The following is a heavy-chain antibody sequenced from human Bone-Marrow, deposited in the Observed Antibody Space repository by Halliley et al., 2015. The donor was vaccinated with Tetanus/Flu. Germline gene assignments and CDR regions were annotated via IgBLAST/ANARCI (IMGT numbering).Heavy chain of an antibody. CDR3: ARVDTVTSFDS. CDR2: IYYSGNT. J-gene: IGHJ4*02. Sequence: GLEWIGYIYYSGNTNYNPPLKSRVTISLDTSKKQFSLKLSSVTVADTAVYFCARVDTVTSFDSWGQGTLVTVSS. V-gene: IGHV4-59*01. D-gene: IGHD4-17*01.